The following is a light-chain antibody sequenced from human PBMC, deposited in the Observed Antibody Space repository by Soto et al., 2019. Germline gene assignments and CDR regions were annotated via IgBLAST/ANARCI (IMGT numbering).Light chain of an antibody. CDR1: QSISTY. CDR3: QQYNSYRWT. Sequence: DIQITQVPSSLSAYVGDRVTITCRASQSISTYLAWYQQKPGKAPKLLIYKTASLESGVPSRFTGSGSGTEFTLTISSLEPDDFATYYCQQYNSYRWTFGLGTQSEIK. J-gene: IGKJ1*01. V-gene: IGKV1-5*03. CDR2: KTA.